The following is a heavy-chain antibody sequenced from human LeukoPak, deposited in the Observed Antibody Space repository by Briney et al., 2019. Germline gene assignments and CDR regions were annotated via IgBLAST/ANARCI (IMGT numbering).Heavy chain of an antibody. CDR1: GFTFSNYW. Sequence: GGSLRLSCATSGFTFSNYWMSWLRQVPGKGLVWVARIKNDGSSASYAESVKGRFTISRDNARSTLYLQMNSLRIDDTALYYCAKSDWFDPWGRGILVTVSP. V-gene: IGHV3-74*03. J-gene: IGHJ5*01. CDR2: IKNDGSSA. CDR3: AKSDWFDP.